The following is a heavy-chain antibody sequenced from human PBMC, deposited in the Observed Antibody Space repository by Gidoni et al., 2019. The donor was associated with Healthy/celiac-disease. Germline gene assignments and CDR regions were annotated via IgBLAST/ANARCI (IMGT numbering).Heavy chain of an antibody. D-gene: IGHD3-10*01. V-gene: IGHV4-31*03. CDR3: ARDGKHGVRGAIIDNWFDP. J-gene: IGHJ5*02. CDR2: IYYSGST. CDR1: GGSISSGGYY. Sequence: QVQLQESGPGLVKPSQTLSLTCTVSGGSISSGGYYWSWIRQHPGKGLEWIGYIYYSGSTYYNPSLKSRVTISVDTSKNQFSLKLSSVTAADTAVYYCARDGKHGVRGAIIDNWFDPWGQGTLVTVSS.